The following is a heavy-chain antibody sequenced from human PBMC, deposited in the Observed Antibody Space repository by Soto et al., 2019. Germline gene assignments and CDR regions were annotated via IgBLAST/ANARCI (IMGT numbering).Heavy chain of an antibody. Sequence: QVQLQESGPGLVKPSQTLSLTCTVSGGSISSGSAYWSWIRQHPGKGLEWIGYIYFSGSTYYNPSLKGRVKISVDTSNNQFYLRLTSVTAADTAVYYCARDGTQSAWSFQDYWGQGTLVTVSS. J-gene: IGHJ4*02. CDR1: GGSISSGSAY. CDR3: ARDGTQSAWSFQDY. D-gene: IGHD6-19*01. CDR2: IYFSGST. V-gene: IGHV4-31*03.